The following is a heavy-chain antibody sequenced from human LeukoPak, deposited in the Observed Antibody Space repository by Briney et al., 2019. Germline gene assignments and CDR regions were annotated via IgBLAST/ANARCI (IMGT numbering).Heavy chain of an antibody. CDR2: INSSSRYI. D-gene: IGHD3-9*01. V-gene: IGHV3-21*06. CDR1: EFTFSSYT. Sequence: GGSLRLSCAASEFTFSSYTMNWVRQAPGKGLEWVSSINSSSRYIYYGDSVKGRFTISRDNAKNSLYLQMNSLRAEDTAVYYGARDIYYSLTGYYKWAFDIWGQGTMVTVSS. CDR3: ARDIYYSLTGYYKWAFDI. J-gene: IGHJ3*02.